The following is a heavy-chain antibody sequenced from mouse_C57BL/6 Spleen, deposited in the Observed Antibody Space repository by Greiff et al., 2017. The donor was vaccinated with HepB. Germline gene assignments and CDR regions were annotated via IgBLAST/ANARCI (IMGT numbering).Heavy chain of an antibody. J-gene: IGHJ2*01. CDR1: GFTFSDYG. CDR3: ARIYGSYFDY. Sequence: EVKLVESGGGLVKPGGSLKLSCAASGFTFSDYGMHWVRPAPEKGLEWVAYISSGSSTIYYADTVRGRFTISRDNAKNTLFLQMTSLRSEDTAMYYCARIYGSYFDYWGQGPTLTVSS. D-gene: IGHD2-2*01. CDR2: ISSGSSTI. V-gene: IGHV5-17*01.